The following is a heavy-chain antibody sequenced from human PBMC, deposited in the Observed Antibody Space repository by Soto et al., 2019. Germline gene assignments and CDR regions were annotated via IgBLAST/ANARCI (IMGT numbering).Heavy chain of an antibody. D-gene: IGHD3-3*01. J-gene: IGHJ6*03. CDR1: GGSISSYY. CDR2: IYYSGST. Sequence: QSQTLSLTCTVSGGSISSYYWSWIRQPPGKGLEWIGYIYYSGSTNYNPSLKSRVTISVDTSKNQFSLKLSSVTAADTAVYYCASLMSTYYDFWSGYPPDSGVSYYMDVWGKGTTVTVSS. V-gene: IGHV4-59*08. CDR3: ASLMSTYYDFWSGYPPDSGVSYYMDV.